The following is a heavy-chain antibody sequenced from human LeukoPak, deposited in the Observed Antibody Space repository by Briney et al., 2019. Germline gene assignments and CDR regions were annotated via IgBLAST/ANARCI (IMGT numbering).Heavy chain of an antibody. V-gene: IGHV4-34*01. D-gene: IGHD3-9*01. CDR3: ARDFALSPTNYMDV. CDR1: GGSFSGFY. CDR2: INHSRGT. J-gene: IGHJ6*03. Sequence: SETLSLTCAIHGGSFSGFYWTWMRQPPGKGPEWIGEINHSRGTGYNPSLRSRVTISVDTSKNQFSLKLSSVTAADTAVYYCARDFALSPTNYMDVWGKGTTVTVSS.